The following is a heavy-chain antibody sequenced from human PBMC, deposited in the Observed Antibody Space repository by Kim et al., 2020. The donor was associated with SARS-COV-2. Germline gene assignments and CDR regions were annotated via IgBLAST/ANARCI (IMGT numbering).Heavy chain of an antibody. CDR3: ARRASSSDWWYVEY. V-gene: IGHV3-74*01. Sequence: GGSLRLSCAASGFTLSSYWMHWVRQAPGKGLVWVSRISGDGSSTSYADSVKGRFTISRDNAKNTLYLQMNSLRVEDTAVYFCARRASSSDWWYVEYWGQGSLVTVT. CDR1: GFTLSSYW. CDR2: ISGDGSST. D-gene: IGHD6-19*01. J-gene: IGHJ4*02.